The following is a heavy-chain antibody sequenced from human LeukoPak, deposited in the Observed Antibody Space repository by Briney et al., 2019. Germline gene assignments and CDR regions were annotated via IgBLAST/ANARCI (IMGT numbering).Heavy chain of an antibody. J-gene: IGHJ4*02. Sequence: SETLSLTCTVSGGSISSYYWSWIRQPPGKGLEWVGYIYYSGSTNYNPSLKSRVTISVDTSKNQFSLKLSSVTAADTAVYYRARLVCGGGSCPAEFDYWGQGTLVTVSS. CDR2: IYYSGST. D-gene: IGHD2-15*01. V-gene: IGHV4-59*08. CDR3: ARLVCGGGSCPAEFDY. CDR1: GGSISSYY.